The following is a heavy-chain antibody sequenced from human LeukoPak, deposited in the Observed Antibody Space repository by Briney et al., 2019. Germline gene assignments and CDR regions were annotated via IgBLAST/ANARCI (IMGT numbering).Heavy chain of an antibody. D-gene: IGHD6-13*01. V-gene: IGHV3-7*01. Sequence: GGSLRLSCAASGFTSSSYWMSWVRQAPGKGLEWVANIKQDGSEKYYVDSVKGRFTISRDNAKNSLYLQMNSLRAEDTAVYYCAREGSSADFDYWGQGTLVTVTS. CDR2: IKQDGSEK. CDR3: AREGSSADFDY. J-gene: IGHJ4*02. CDR1: GFTSSSYW.